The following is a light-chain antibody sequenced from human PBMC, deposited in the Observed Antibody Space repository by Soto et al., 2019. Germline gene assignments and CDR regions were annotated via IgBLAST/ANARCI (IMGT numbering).Light chain of an antibody. CDR2: DVS. CDR3: NSYTSSSTLV. Sequence: QSALTQPASVSGSPGQSITISCTGTSSDVGSYNYVSWYQQHPGKAPKLMIYDVSNRPSGVSNRFSGSKSGNTASLTISGLQAEDEAEYYCNSYTSSSTLVFGTGTKVT. V-gene: IGLV2-14*03. J-gene: IGLJ1*01. CDR1: SSDVGSYNY.